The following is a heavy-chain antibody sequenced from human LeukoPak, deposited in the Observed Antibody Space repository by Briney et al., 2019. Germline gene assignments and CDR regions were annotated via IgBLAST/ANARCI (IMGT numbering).Heavy chain of an antibody. Sequence: SETLSLTCTVSGYSIGNGDFWGWIRQPPGKGLEWIGNIYHTGTTFYNPSLQTRVRLSVDTSKNTFSLNLKSVTAADTAVYYCARDGYNPVAFDIWGQGTVVTVSS. CDR1: GYSIGNGDF. J-gene: IGHJ3*02. CDR2: IYHTGTT. V-gene: IGHV4-38-2*02. D-gene: IGHD5-24*01. CDR3: ARDGYNPVAFDI.